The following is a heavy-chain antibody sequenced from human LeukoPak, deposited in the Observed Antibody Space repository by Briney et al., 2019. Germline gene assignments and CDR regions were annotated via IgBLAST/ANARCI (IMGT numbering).Heavy chain of an antibody. CDR3: ANSYSSSWYSHPHY. V-gene: IGHV3-48*01. Sequence: PGGSLRLSCAASGFTFSSYSMNWVRQAPGKGLEWVSYISSSSSTIYYADSVKGRFTISRDNSKNTLYLQMNSLRAEDTAVYYCANSYSSSWYSHPHYWGQGTLVTVSS. J-gene: IGHJ4*02. CDR2: ISSSSSTI. D-gene: IGHD6-13*01. CDR1: GFTFSSYS.